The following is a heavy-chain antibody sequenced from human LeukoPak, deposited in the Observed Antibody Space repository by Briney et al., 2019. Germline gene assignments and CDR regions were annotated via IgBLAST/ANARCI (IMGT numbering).Heavy chain of an antibody. V-gene: IGHV1-24*01. D-gene: IGHD3-22*01. CDR1: GYTLTELS. J-gene: IGHJ4*02. Sequence: GASVKVSCKVSGYTLTELSMHWVRHAPRKALEWMGDFDPEDGETIYAQKFQGRVTMTEDTSTDTAYMELSSLRSEDTAVYYCATEWSYYDSSGYSSYWGQGTLVTVSS. CDR3: ATEWSYYDSSGYSSY. CDR2: FDPEDGET.